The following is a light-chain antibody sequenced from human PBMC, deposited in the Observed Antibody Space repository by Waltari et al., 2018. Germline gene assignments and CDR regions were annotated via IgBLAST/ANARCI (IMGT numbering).Light chain of an antibody. J-gene: IGLJ3*02. CDR3: AAWDDSLSALV. CDR2: RDE. V-gene: IGLV1-47*01. CDR1: TSNIGSKS. Sequence: QSVLTQAPSASGNPGQRITISCSGGTSNIGSKSCTCYQHLPGAAPKLLIGRDEHRPSGVPDRISGSKSGTSASLAISWLRSEYEADYYCAAWDDSLSALVVGGGTKLTVL.